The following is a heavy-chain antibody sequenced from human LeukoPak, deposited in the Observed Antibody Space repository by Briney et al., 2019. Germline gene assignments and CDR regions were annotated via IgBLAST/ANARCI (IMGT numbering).Heavy chain of an antibody. Sequence: GGSLRLSCAAYGFTVSSNYMSWVRQAPGKGLEWVSVIYSGGSTYYADSVKGRFTISRDNSKNTLYLQMNSLRAEDTAVYYCAGSGSYGQYYFDYWGQGTLVTVSS. CDR1: GFTVSSNY. J-gene: IGHJ4*02. CDR3: AGSGSYGQYYFDY. CDR2: IYSGGST. V-gene: IGHV3-53*01. D-gene: IGHD1-26*01.